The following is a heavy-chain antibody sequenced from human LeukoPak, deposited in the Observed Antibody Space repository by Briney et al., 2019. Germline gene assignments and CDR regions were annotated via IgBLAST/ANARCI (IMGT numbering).Heavy chain of an antibody. J-gene: IGHJ4*02. CDR1: GGSISSSSYY. V-gene: IGHV4-39*01. CDR3: ARRPPRGYYDSSGHYYFDY. CDR2: IYYSGST. Sequence: SETLSLTCTVSGGSISSSSYYWGWIRQPPGKGLEWIGSIYYSGSTYYNPSLKSRGTISVDTSKNQFSLKLSSVTAADTAVYYCARRPPRGYYDSSGHYYFDYWGQGTLVTVSS. D-gene: IGHD3-22*01.